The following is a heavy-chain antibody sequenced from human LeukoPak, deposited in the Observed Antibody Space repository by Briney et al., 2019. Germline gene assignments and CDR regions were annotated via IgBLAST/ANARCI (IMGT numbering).Heavy chain of an antibody. CDR3: ARHRQGRRDGYKGLDY. J-gene: IGHJ4*02. Sequence: SETLSLTCAVYGGSFSGYYWSWIRQPPGKGLEWIGEINHSGSTNYNPSLKSRVTISVDTSKNQFSLKLSSVTAADTAVYYCARHRQGRRDGYKGLDYWGQGTLVTVSS. D-gene: IGHD5-24*01. V-gene: IGHV4-34*01. CDR1: GGSFSGYY. CDR2: INHSGST.